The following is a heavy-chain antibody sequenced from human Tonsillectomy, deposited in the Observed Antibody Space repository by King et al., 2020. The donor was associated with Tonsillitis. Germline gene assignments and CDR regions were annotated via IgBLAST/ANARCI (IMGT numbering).Heavy chain of an antibody. Sequence: VQLVESGGGVVQPGRSLRLSCAASGFTFSSYAMHWVRQAPGKGLEWVALISYDGSNKYYADSVKARFTISRDNSKNTLSLQMDSLRAEDTAVYYCASAYTALATWHFDHWGQGTLVTVSS. V-gene: IGHV3-30-3*01. CDR2: ISYDGSNK. CDR1: GFTFSSYA. D-gene: IGHD3-16*01. CDR3: ASAYTALATWHFDH. J-gene: IGHJ4*02.